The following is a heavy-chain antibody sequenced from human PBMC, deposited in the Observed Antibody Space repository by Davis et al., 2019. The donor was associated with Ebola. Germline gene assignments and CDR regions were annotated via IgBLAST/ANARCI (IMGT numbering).Heavy chain of an antibody. J-gene: IGHJ6*02. D-gene: IGHD5-18*01. Sequence: MPSETLSLTCAVYGGSFSDYYWSWIRQPPGKGLEWIGEINHSGSTNYNPSLKSRVTISVDTSKNQFSLKLSSVTAADTAVYYCARGRRGYSYGFGYYYYGMDVWGQGTTVTVSS. CDR1: GGSFSDYY. V-gene: IGHV4-34*01. CDR2: INHSGST. CDR3: ARGRRGYSYGFGYYYYGMDV.